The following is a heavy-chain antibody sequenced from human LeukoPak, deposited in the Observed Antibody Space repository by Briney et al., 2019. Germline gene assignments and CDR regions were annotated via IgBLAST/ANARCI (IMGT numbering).Heavy chain of an antibody. CDR1: GYSFTSYW. Sequence: GESLKISCKGSGYSFTSYWIGWVRQLPGKGLEWMGFIYPGDSDTSYTPSFQGQVTISTDKSISTAYLQWSSLKASDTAMYYCARDYGDLDTYYFDYWGQGTLVTVSS. J-gene: IGHJ4*02. D-gene: IGHD4-17*01. CDR2: IYPGDSDT. CDR3: ARDYGDLDTYYFDY. V-gene: IGHV5-51*01.